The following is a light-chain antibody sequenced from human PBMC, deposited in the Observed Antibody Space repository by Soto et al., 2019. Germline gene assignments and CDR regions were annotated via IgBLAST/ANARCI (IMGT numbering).Light chain of an antibody. CDR2: GAS. CDR1: QSIRNY. V-gene: IGKV1-5*01. Sequence: DIQMTQSPPTLSASVGDRVTITCRASQSIRNYLAWYQQMPGKAPKLLIYGASSLQSGVPSRFSGSGSGTEFTLTIISLQPDDFATYFCQHHNSYSQTFGQGTKVEIK. CDR3: QHHNSYSQT. J-gene: IGKJ1*01.